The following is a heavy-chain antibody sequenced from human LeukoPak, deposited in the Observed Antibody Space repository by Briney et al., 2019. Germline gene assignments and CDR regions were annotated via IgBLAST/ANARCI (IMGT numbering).Heavy chain of an antibody. V-gene: IGHV1-69*04. CDR2: IIPILGIA. Sequence: SVKVSCKASGGTFSSYAISWVRQAPGQWLEWMGRIIPILGIANYAQKFQGRVTITADKSTSTAYMELSSLRSEDTAVYYCAIAAAGSYPPDAFDIWGQGTMVTVSS. CDR3: AIAAAGSYPPDAFDI. J-gene: IGHJ3*02. D-gene: IGHD6-13*01. CDR1: GGTFSSYA.